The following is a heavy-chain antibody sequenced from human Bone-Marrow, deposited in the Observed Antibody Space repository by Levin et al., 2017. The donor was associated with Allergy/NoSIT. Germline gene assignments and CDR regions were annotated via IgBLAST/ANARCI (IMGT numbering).Heavy chain of an antibody. CDR1: GFTFGDHG. V-gene: IGHV3-33*01. CDR3: AREPFSDYASNFPDY. J-gene: IGHJ4*02. D-gene: IGHD4-17*01. Sequence: WGSLRLSCAASGFTFGDHGMHWVRQAPGKGLEWVGVIWYDGSHQYYADSVKGRFTISRDNSKNTLFLQMDSLRVEDTALYYCAREPFSDYASNFPDYWGQGTLVTVSS. CDR2: IWYDGSHQ.